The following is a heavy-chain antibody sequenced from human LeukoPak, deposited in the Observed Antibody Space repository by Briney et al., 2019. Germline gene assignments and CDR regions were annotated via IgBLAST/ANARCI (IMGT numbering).Heavy chain of an antibody. CDR1: GAPSSANC. CDR2: IFNSGSS. J-gene: IGHJ4*02. D-gene: IGHD1-14*01. Sequence: SETLSLTCSVSGAPSSANCWSWIRQSPGKGLEWIGYIFNSGSSNYNPSLRSRVTMSIVTSKSQFSLKLTSVSAADTGVYYCAGYDHTNYLAYWGQGNLVTVSS. V-gene: IGHV4-59*13. CDR3: AGYDHTNYLAY.